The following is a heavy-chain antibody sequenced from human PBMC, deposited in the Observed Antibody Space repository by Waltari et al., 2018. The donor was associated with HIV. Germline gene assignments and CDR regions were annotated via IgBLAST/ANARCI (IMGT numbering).Heavy chain of an antibody. Sequence: QVQLVQSGAEVKKPGSSVKGSCKASGGAFVSHTFNWVRQAPGQGLEWMGRAIPMFGTANYARKFQGRVTITADKSTTTAYMELNGLRIDDTAVYYCASARETMGVDFDSWGQGTLVTVS. D-gene: IGHD3-10*01. V-gene: IGHV1-69*08. J-gene: IGHJ5*01. CDR3: ASARETMGVDFDS. CDR1: GGAFVSHT. CDR2: AIPMFGTA.